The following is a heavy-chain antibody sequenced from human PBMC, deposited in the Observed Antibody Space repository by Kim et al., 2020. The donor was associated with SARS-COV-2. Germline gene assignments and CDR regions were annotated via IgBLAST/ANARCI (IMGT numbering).Heavy chain of an antibody. CDR2: INNDGGPT. CDR1: GFIFNNYH. J-gene: IGHJ4*01. D-gene: IGHD1-1*01. V-gene: IGHV3-74*01. CDR3: AVDLSWILFDV. Sequence: GGSLRLSCVASGFIFNNYHMHWVRQAPGKGLVWVSRINNDGGPTHYADFVKVRFTFSRDNAQNTLSLQMNNLRPDATALYYFAVDLSWILFDVWCHGAL.